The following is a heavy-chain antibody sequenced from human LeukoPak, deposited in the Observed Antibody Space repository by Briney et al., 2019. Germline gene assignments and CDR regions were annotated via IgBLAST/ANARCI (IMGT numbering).Heavy chain of an antibody. V-gene: IGHV4-34*01. D-gene: IGHD2-2*01. CDR3: ARGSYCSGPTCREFYYYYGMDV. CDR1: GGSFSGYY. J-gene: IGHJ6*02. Sequence: SETLSLTCAVYGGSFSGYYWSWIRQPPGKGLEWIGEINHSGSTNYNPSLKSRVTISVDTSKNQFSLKLSSVTAADTAVYYCARGSYCSGPTCREFYYYYGMDVWGQGTTVTVSS. CDR2: INHSGST.